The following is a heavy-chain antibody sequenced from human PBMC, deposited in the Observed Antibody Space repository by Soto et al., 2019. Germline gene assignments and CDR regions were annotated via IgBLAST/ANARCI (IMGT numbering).Heavy chain of an antibody. CDR3: ATPTLSCSSTSCSNRYYYYYMDV. J-gene: IGHJ6*03. Sequence: GASVKVSCKASGGTFSSYTISWVRQAPGQGLEWMGRIIPILGIANYAQKFQGRVTITADKSTSTAYLELSSLRSEDTAVYYCATPTLSCSSTSCSNRYYYYYMDVWGKGTTVTVSS. V-gene: IGHV1-69*02. CDR2: IIPILGIA. CDR1: GGTFSSYT. D-gene: IGHD2-2*01.